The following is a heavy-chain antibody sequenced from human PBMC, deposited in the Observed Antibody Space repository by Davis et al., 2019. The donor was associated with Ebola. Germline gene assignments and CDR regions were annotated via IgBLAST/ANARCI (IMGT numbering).Heavy chain of an antibody. CDR2: FYDQTT. CDR3: ATTQWLREFDN. V-gene: IGHV3-53*05. Sequence: GESLKISCAASGFTVSSNHMSWVRQAPGKGLEWGSDFYDQTTAYADSVRGRFIISRDKSNNTLYLDMNSLRVDDTAVYYCATTQWLREFDNWGQGTLVTVSS. D-gene: IGHD6-19*01. J-gene: IGHJ4*02. CDR1: GFTVSSNH.